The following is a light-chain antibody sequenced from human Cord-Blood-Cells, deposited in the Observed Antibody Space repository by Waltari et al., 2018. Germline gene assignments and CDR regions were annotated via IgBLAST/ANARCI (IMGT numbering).Light chain of an antibody. J-gene: IGLJ3*02. CDR2: DVT. Sequence: SALTQPAPASGSPGQSITIPSTGTSSDSGGYNYVSWYQQHPGKAPKLMIYDVTNRPSGVPNRYSGSKAGNTAALTSSGLQAEDEADYYCSSYTSSSFWVFGGGTKLTVL. V-gene: IGLV2-14*01. CDR1: SSDSGGYNY. CDR3: SSYTSSSFWV.